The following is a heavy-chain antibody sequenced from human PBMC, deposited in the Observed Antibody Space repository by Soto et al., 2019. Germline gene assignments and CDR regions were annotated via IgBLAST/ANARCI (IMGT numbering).Heavy chain of an antibody. CDR2: ISSTGNTI. CDR1: GFTFSRFS. J-gene: IGHJ4*02. Sequence: PGGSLRLSCAASGFTFSRFSLNWVRQAPGKGLEGVSYISSTGNTIYYADSVKGRFTISRDLAKNSLYLQMNNLRDEDTAVYYCARDTDYSIDYWCQGTLVTVSS. V-gene: IGHV3-48*02. D-gene: IGHD4-4*01. CDR3: ARDTDYSIDY.